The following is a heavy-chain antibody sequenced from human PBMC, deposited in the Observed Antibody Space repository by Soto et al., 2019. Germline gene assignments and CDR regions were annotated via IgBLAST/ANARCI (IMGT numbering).Heavy chain of an antibody. V-gene: IGHV3-23*01. D-gene: IGHD2-15*01. CDR3: AKEVADIRGVGPGGFDP. CDR1: GFPFSSYA. Sequence: GGSLRLSCAASGFPFSSYAMSWVRQAPGKGLGWVSAISGRGGSPSYADSAKGRFTICGDNSKNTLYLQMNSLIAEDTAVYYCAKEVADIRGVGPGGFDPWGQGTLLTVSS. CDR2: ISGRGGSP. J-gene: IGHJ5*02.